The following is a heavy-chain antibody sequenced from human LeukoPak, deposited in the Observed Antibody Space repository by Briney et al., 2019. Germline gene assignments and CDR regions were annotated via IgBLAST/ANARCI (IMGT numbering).Heavy chain of an antibody. V-gene: IGHV1-69*05. J-gene: IGHJ5*02. CDR2: IIPIFGTA. CDR1: GGTFSSYA. Sequence: SVKVSCTASGGTFSSYAISWVRQAPGQGLEWMGGIIPIFGTANYAQKFQGRVTITTDESTSTAYMELSSLRSKDTAVYYCARESSIAAAGTGWFDPWGQGTLVTVSS. CDR3: ARESSIAAAGTGWFDP. D-gene: IGHD6-13*01.